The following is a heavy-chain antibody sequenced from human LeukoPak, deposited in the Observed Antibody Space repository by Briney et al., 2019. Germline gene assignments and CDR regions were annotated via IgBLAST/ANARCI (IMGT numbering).Heavy chain of an antibody. V-gene: IGHV4-39*01. Sequence: SETLSLTCTVSGDSINNNNYYWGWIRQPPGKGREGIGKIYYNGRTYYSPSLKSRGTISVDTSNNQFSLKLSSVTAADTAFYYCARITDRTIFGEIMHGFDIWGQGTPVTVSS. J-gene: IGHJ3*02. D-gene: IGHD3-3*01. CDR1: GDSINNNNYY. CDR3: ARITDRTIFGEIMHGFDI. CDR2: IYYNGRT.